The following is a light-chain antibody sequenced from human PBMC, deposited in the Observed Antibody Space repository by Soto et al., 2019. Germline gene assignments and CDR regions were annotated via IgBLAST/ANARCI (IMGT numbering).Light chain of an antibody. CDR1: SSDVGGYNY. CDR2: EVS. V-gene: IGLV2-14*01. CDR3: SSYTSSSTPVV. Sequence: HSALTQPASVSGSPGQSITISCAGTSSDVGGYNYVSWYQQHPGKAPKLMIYEVSNRPSGVSNRFSGSKSGNTASLTISGLQAEDEADYYCSSYTSSSTPVVFGGGTK. J-gene: IGLJ2*01.